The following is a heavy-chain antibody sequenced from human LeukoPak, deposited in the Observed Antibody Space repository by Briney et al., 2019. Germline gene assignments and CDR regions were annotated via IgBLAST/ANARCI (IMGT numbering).Heavy chain of an antibody. CDR2: INPNSGGT. V-gene: IGHV1-2*02. CDR3: ARGFCSGGDCYQRTNFDY. CDR1: GYTFIAYY. D-gene: IGHD2-15*01. J-gene: IGHJ4*02. Sequence: ASVTVSCKASGYTFIAYYMHWVRQAPGQGLEWMGWINPNSGGTNYAQEFQGRVTMTRDTSISTAYMELSRLRSDDTAVYYCARGFCSGGDCYQRTNFDYWGQGTLVTVSS.